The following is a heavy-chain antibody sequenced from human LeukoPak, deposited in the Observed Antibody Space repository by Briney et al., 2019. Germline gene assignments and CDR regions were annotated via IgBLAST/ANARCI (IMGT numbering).Heavy chain of an antibody. J-gene: IGHJ4*02. CDR2: ISSSRTT. D-gene: IGHD3-10*01. Sequence: GGSLRLSCAASGFPFSSYSMNWVRQAPGEGLEWVSYISSSRTTSYADSVKGRFTISRDNAKNSLDLQMNSLRVEDTGIYYCVKVAKYYYGSETYYFFEHWGQGTPVTASS. CDR1: GFPFSSYS. V-gene: IGHV3-48*04. CDR3: VKVAKYYYGSETYYFFEH.